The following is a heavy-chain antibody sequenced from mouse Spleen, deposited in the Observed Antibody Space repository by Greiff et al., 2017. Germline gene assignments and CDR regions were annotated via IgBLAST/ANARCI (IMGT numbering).Heavy chain of an antibody. J-gene: IGHJ2*01. Sequence: QVQLQQSGAELARPGASVKLSCKASGYTFTSYGISWVKQRPGQGLEWIGEIYPRSGNTYYNEKFKGKATLTADKSSSTAYMGLRSLTSEDSAVYVCARSLLRLRLDYWGQGTTLTVSS. D-gene: IGHD1-2*01. CDR1: GYTFTSYG. CDR3: ARSLLRLRLDY. CDR2: IYPRSGNT. V-gene: IGHV1-81*01.